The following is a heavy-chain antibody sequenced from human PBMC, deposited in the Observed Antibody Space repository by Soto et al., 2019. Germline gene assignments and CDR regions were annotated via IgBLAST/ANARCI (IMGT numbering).Heavy chain of an antibody. J-gene: IGHJ6*03. D-gene: IGHD3-10*01. CDR2: ANPNSDDT. CDR3: ATGWAGSRVAFLTYYMDV. CDR1: GYTFPSYD. Sequence: QAPLVQSGAEVEKPGASVKVSCEASGYTFPSYDINWVRQATGQGLEWMGWANPNSDDTGYAQKFQVSVIIPRDTATSTFYMELRSLRFDDTAIYYCATGWAGSRVAFLTYYMDVWGKGATVTVSS. V-gene: IGHV1-8*01.